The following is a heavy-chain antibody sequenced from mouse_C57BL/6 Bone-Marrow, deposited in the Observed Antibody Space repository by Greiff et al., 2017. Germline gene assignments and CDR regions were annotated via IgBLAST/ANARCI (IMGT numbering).Heavy chain of an antibody. CDR2: ISSGGGYI. CDR1: GFTFSSYA. Sequence: EVKVEESGEGLVKPGGSLKLSCAASGFTFSSYAMSWVRQTPEKRLEWVAYISSGGGYIYYADTVKGRFTIPRDNARNTLYLQMSSLKSEDTAMYYCTRGYGSSLYAMDYWGQGTSVTVSS. J-gene: IGHJ4*01. CDR3: TRGYGSSLYAMDY. D-gene: IGHD1-1*01. V-gene: IGHV5-9-1*02.